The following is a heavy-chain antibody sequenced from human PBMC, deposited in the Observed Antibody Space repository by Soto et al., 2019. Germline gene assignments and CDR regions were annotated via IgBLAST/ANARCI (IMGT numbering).Heavy chain of an antibody. CDR3: TRDLFSYDYSGILWFDP. V-gene: IGHV3-73*01. CDR1: GFAFSGSA. J-gene: IGHJ5*02. D-gene: IGHD3-16*01. CDR2: IRSKGHNYAT. Sequence: VGSLRLSCAASGFAFSGSAMYWVRQASGKGPEWVGRIRSKGHNYATEYAASVKGRFTISRDDSKNTAYLQMNSLQTEDTAVYYCTRDLFSYDYSGILWFDPWGQGILVTVSS.